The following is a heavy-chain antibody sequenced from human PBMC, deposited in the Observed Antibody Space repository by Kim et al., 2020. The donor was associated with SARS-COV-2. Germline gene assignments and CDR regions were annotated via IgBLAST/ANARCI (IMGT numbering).Heavy chain of an antibody. V-gene: IGHV6-1*01. D-gene: IGHD1-26*01. CDR1: GDSVSSNSAA. CDR2: TYYRSKWYN. Sequence: SQTLSLTCAISGDSVSSNSAAWNWIRQSPSRGLEWLGRTYYRSKWYNDYAVSVKSRITINPDTSKNQFSLQLNSVTPEDTAVYYCAARVGATSYYYYYGMDVWGQGTTVTVSS. J-gene: IGHJ6*02. CDR3: AARVGATSYYYYYGMDV.